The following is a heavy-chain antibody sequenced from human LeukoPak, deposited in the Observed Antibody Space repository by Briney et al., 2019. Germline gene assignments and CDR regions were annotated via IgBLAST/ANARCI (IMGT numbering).Heavy chain of an antibody. CDR2: SKNKANSYTS. J-gene: IGHJ3*02. V-gene: IGHV3-72*01. Sequence: PGGSLRLSCAASGFTFSSYGMHWVRQAPGKGLEWVGRSKNKANSYTSEYVASVKGRFTISREDSKSSLYLQMNSLRAEDTAVYYCAISGSYYAFDIWGQGTMVTVSS. D-gene: IGHD1-26*01. CDR3: AISGSYYAFDI. CDR1: GFTFSSYG.